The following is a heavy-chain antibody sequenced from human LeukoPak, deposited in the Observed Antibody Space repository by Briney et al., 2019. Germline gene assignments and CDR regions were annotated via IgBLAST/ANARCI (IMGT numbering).Heavy chain of an antibody. CDR2: IGSSDNTI. J-gene: IGHJ4*02. Sequence: GGSLRLSCAASGFTFSSYEMNWVRQAPGKGLEWLSYIGSSDNTIYYADSVKGRFTISRDNAKNSLYLQMNSLRAEDTAVYCCARIDSGWNFDYWGQGTLVAVSS. V-gene: IGHV3-48*03. CDR1: GFTFSSYE. D-gene: IGHD6-19*01. CDR3: ARIDSGWNFDY.